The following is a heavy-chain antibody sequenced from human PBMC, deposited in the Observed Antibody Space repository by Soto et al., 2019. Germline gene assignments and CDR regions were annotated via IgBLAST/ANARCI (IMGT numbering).Heavy chain of an antibody. Sequence: QVQLEQSGAEVKKPGSSVKVSCKASGGTLSDHGVAWLRQAPGQGLEWMGGTIPVFNTAKYAQKFQGRVTVTADKFTNIAYMELSSLRSEYTAFYFCARWVYGSGNYYTGPSAFDIWGQGTMVIVSS. D-gene: IGHD3-10*01. J-gene: IGHJ3*02. CDR2: TIPVFNTA. CDR3: ARWVYGSGNYYTGPSAFDI. V-gene: IGHV1-69*06. CDR1: GGTLSDHG.